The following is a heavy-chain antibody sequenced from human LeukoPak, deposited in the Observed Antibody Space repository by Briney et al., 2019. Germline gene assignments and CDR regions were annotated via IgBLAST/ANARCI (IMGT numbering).Heavy chain of an antibody. CDR3: ARDPHIAAAGTWYFDL. CDR1: GGSISSSSYY. J-gene: IGHJ2*01. D-gene: IGHD6-13*01. Sequence: SETLTLTCTVSGGSISSSSYYWGWIRQPPGKGLEWIGSIYYSGSTYYNPSLKSRVTISVDKSKNQFSLKLSSVTAADTAVYYCARDPHIAAAGTWYFDLWGRGTLVTVSS. V-gene: IGHV4-39*07. CDR2: IYYSGST.